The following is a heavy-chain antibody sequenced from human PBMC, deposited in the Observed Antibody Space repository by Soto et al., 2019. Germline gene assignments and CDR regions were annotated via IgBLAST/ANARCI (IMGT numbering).Heavy chain of an antibody. V-gene: IGHV1-18*01. J-gene: IGHJ4*02. CDR1: GYTFTSYG. CDR2: ISAYNGNT. Sequence: GASVKVSCKASGYTFTSYGISWVRQAPGQGLEWMGWISAYNGNTNYAQKLQGRVTMTTDTSTSTAYMELRSLRSDDTAVYYCARGVASGYDILTGYYNYDDYWGQGTLVTVSS. D-gene: IGHD3-9*01. CDR3: ARGVASGYDILTGYYNYDDY.